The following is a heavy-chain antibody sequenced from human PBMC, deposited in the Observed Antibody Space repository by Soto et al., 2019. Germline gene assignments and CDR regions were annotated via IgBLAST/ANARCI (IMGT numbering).Heavy chain of an antibody. CDR2: ISSSSSTI. J-gene: IGHJ4*02. D-gene: IGHD1-20*01. V-gene: IGHV3-48*01. CDR1: GFTFSSYS. Sequence: GGSLRLSCAASGFTFSSYSMNWVRQAPGKGLEWVSYISSSSSTIYYADSVKGRFTISRDNVKNSLYLQMNSLRAEDTAVYYCAREYNWNYWDYWGQGTLVTVSS. CDR3: AREYNWNYWDY.